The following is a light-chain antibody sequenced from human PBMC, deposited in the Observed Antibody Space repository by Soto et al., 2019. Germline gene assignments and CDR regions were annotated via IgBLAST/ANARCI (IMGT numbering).Light chain of an antibody. CDR2: DAS. Sequence: DLQMTQSPSTLSASVGDRVTITCRASQSISSWLAWYQQKPGKAPKLLIYDASSLESGVPSRFSGSGSWTEFTLTISSLQPDDFATYYCQQYNSYSRTFGQGTKVEIK. CDR1: QSISSW. J-gene: IGKJ1*01. CDR3: QQYNSYSRT. V-gene: IGKV1-5*01.